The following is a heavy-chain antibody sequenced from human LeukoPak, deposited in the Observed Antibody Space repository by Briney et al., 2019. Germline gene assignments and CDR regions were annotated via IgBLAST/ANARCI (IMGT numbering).Heavy chain of an antibody. CDR1: GFTFGDYA. CDR2: IRSKAYGGTT. Sequence: PGGSLRLSCTASGFTFGDYAMSWVRQAPGKGPEWVGFIRSKAYGGTTEYAASVKGRFTISRDDSKSIAYLQMNSLKTEDTTVYYCTRELAVAGYYYYYGMDVWGKGTTVTVSS. D-gene: IGHD6-19*01. CDR3: TRELAVAGYYYYYGMDV. V-gene: IGHV3-49*04. J-gene: IGHJ6*04.